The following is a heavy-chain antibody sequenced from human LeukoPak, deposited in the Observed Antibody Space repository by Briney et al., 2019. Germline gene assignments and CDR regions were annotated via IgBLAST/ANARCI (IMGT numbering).Heavy chain of an antibody. CDR3: AKEANDYVWGSYRSYYFDY. J-gene: IGHJ4*02. CDR2: ISYDGSNK. V-gene: IGHV3-30*18. CDR1: GFTFSSYG. Sequence: GRSLRLSCAASGFTFSSYGMHWVRQAPGKGPEWVAVISYDGSNKYYADSVKGRFTISRDNSKNTLYLQMNSLRVEDTAVYYCAKEANDYVWGSYRSYYFDYWGQGTLVTVSS. D-gene: IGHD3-16*02.